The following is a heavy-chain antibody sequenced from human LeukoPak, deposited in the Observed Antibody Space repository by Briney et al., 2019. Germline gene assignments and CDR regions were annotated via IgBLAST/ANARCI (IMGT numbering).Heavy chain of an antibody. CDR3: ARVSSTASPFDP. J-gene: IGHJ5*02. CDR2: INDSGTT. Sequence: SETLSLTCAVYGGSFSGYYWSWIRQPPGKGLEWFGEINDSGTTKYNPSLKSRVTISVDKSKNQFSLKLSSVTAADTAVYYCARVSSTASPFDPWGQGTLVTVSS. D-gene: IGHD5-18*01. V-gene: IGHV4-34*01. CDR1: GGSFSGYY.